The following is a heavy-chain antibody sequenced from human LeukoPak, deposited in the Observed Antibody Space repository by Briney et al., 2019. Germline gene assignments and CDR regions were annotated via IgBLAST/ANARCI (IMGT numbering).Heavy chain of an antibody. CDR2: INPNSGGT. J-gene: IGHJ3*02. D-gene: IGHD3-16*02. CDR3: ARDQSYDYVWGSYRYGDAFDI. V-gene: IGHV1-2*02. CDR1: GYTFTGYY. Sequence: ASVKVSCKASGYTFTGYYMHWVRQAPGQGLEWMGWINPNSGGTNYAQKFQGRVTMTRDTSISTAYMELSRLRSDDTAVYYCARDQSYDYVWGSYRYGDAFDIWGQGTMVTVSS.